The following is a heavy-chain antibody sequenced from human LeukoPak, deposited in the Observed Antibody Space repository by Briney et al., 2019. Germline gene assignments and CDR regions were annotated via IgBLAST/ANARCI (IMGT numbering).Heavy chain of an antibody. D-gene: IGHD5-24*01. CDR2: ISSNGGST. CDR3: ARSRERWLQSDY. J-gene: IGHJ4*02. V-gene: IGHV3-64*01. Sequence: PGGSLRLSCAASGFTFSSYAMHWVRQAPGKGLEYVSAISSNGGSTYYANSVKGRFTISRDNSKNTLYLQMGSLRAEDMAVYYCARSRERWLQSDYWGQGTLVTVSS. CDR1: GFTFSSYA.